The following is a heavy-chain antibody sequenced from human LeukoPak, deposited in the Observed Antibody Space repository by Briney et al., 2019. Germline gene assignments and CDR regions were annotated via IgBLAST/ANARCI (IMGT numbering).Heavy chain of an antibody. V-gene: IGHV1-8*01. D-gene: IGHD3-3*01. CDR3: ATEVGRTPGSGYYGMDV. Sequence: GASVKVSCKASGYTFTSYDFNWLRQATGQGPEWMGWMNPNSGATGYAQKFQGRVTMTEDTSTDTAYMELSSLRSEDTAVYYCATEVGRTPGSGYYGMDVWGQGTTVTVSS. CDR2: MNPNSGAT. CDR1: GYTFTSYD. J-gene: IGHJ6*02.